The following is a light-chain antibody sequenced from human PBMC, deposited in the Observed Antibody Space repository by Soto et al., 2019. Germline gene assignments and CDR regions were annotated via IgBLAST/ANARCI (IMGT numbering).Light chain of an antibody. CDR3: VAWDDSLNGSVV. CDR2: SNN. Sequence: QSVLTQPPSASGTPGQRVTISCSGSSSNIGSNTVNWYQQLPGTAPKLVIYSNNQRPSGVPDRFSGSKSGTSASLAISGLQSEDEADYYCVAWDDSLNGSVVFVGGTKVTVL. J-gene: IGLJ2*01. CDR1: SSNIGSNT. V-gene: IGLV1-44*01.